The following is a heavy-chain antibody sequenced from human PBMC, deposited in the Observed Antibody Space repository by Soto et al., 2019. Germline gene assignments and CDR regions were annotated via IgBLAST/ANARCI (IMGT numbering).Heavy chain of an antibody. CDR2: IRTNAGGGTT. CDR1: GFNFGNFA. J-gene: IGHJ4*02. D-gene: IGHD3-10*01. CDR3: TRWAGSYSDY. Sequence: TGGSLRLSCRTSGFNFGNFAMSWFRQTPGEGLEWLSFIRTNAGGGTTEYAASVKGRFTVSRDDSGGIAYLQMNSLETEDTAVYFCTRWAGSYSDYWGRGTVVTVSS. V-gene: IGHV3-49*03.